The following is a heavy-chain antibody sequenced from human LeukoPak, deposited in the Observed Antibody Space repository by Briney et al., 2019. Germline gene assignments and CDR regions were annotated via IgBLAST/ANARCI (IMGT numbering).Heavy chain of an antibody. CDR1: GYTFTGYY. J-gene: IGHJ5*02. D-gene: IGHD3-10*01. V-gene: IGHV1-2*04. CDR2: INPNSGGT. CDR3: ARGYSTKWFGWFDP. Sequence: ASVKVSCKASGYTFTGYYMHWVRQAPGQGLEWMGWINPNSGGTNYAQKFQGWLTMTRDTSISTAYMELSRLRSDDTAVYCCARGYSTKWFGWFDPWGQGTLVTVSS.